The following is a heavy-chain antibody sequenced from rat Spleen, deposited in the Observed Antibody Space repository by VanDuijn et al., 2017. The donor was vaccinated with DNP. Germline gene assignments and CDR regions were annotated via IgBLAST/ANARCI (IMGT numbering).Heavy chain of an antibody. Sequence: EVQLQESGPGLVKPSQSLSLTCSVTGYSITSNYWGWIRKFPGNKMEWIGHISYSGSTHYNPSLKSRISITRDTSKNQFFLQLNSLTTEDTATYYCASYYYDGYYAMDAWGQGTSVTVSS. V-gene: IGHV3-1*01. D-gene: IGHD1-12*02. CDR1: GYSITSNY. CDR2: ISYSGST. CDR3: ASYYYDGYYAMDA. J-gene: IGHJ4*01.